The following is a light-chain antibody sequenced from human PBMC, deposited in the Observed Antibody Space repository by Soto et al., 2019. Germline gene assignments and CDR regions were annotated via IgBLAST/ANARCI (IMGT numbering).Light chain of an antibody. CDR3: QKYYSTPRT. Sequence: DIVMTQSPDSLAVSLGERATINCKSSQSVLYSSNNKNYLAWYQQKPGQPPKLLIYWASTRGSGVPDRFSGSGSGTDFALTISSLQAEDVAVYYCQKYYSTPRTFGQGTKVDIK. CDR1: QSVLYSSNNKNY. V-gene: IGKV4-1*01. J-gene: IGKJ1*01. CDR2: WAS.